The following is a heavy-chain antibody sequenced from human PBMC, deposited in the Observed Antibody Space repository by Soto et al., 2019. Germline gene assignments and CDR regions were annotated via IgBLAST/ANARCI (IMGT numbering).Heavy chain of an antibody. J-gene: IGHJ4*02. CDR2: ISSSGSTI. D-gene: IGHD3-3*01. CDR3: ARDYDFWSGYYRAFYFDY. Sequence: GGSLGLSSATSGFTSGSYEMNWVRQGPWQALEWVSYISSSGSTIYYAASVKGRFTSARDNAKNSLYLQMNSLRADDTAVEYWARDYDFWSGYYRAFYFDYWGQGTLVTVSS. CDR1: GFTSGSYE. V-gene: IGHV3-48*03.